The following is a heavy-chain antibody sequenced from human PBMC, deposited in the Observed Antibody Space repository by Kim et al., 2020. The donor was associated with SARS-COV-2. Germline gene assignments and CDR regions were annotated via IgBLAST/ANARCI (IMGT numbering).Heavy chain of an antibody. CDR1: GESISSYY. CDR3: ARGHWNDRKNLDY. V-gene: IGHV4-34*01. CDR2: INDSGST. J-gene: IGHJ4*02. Sequence: SETLSLTCDVYGESISSYYWSWIRQPPGKGLEWIAEINDSGSTNYNPALKSRVTMSVDKSNNQISLRLNSMTAADTAVYYCARGHWNDRKNLDYWGQGFLVTVS. D-gene: IGHD1-1*01.